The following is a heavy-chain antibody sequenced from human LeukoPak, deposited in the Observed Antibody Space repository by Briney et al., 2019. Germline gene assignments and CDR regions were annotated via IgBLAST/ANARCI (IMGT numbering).Heavy chain of an antibody. CDR1: GFTFSDYY. V-gene: IGHV3-11*06. Sequence: PGGSLRFSCAASGFTFSDYYMSWIRQAPGKGLEWVSYISSSSSYTNYADSVKGRFTISRDNAKNSLYLQMNSLRAEDTVVYYCARGGRYYDSSGLHDYWGQGTLVTVSS. D-gene: IGHD3-22*01. CDR3: ARGGRYYDSSGLHDY. J-gene: IGHJ4*02. CDR2: ISSSSSYT.